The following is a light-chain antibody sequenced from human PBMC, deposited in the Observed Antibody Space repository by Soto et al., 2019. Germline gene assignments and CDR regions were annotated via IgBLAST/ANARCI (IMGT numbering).Light chain of an antibody. CDR1: SSDVGSYNR. CDR2: EVS. Sequence: QSALTQPPSVSGSPGQSVTISCTGTSSDVGSYNRVSWYQQPPGTAPKLMIYEVSNRPSGVPDRFFGSKSGNTASLTISGLQAEEEADYYCSSFTSSNTWVFGGGTKLTVL. J-gene: IGLJ3*02. V-gene: IGLV2-18*02. CDR3: SSFTSSNTWV.